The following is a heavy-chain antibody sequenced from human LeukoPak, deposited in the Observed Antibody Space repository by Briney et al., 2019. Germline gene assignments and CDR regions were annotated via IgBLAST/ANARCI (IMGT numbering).Heavy chain of an antibody. V-gene: IGHV3-53*01. CDR2: IFSGGET. CDR1: GFTVSGKN. J-gene: IGHJ4*02. D-gene: IGHD3-10*01. CDR3: ARALRPPGAGYYSYYFDY. Sequence: HPGGSLRLSCAASGFTVSGKNMNWVRQSPGKGLDWLSLIFSGGETYYADSVKGRFTISRDNSKNTLYLQMNSLRAEDTAVYYCARALRPPGAGYYSYYFDYWGQGTLVTVSS.